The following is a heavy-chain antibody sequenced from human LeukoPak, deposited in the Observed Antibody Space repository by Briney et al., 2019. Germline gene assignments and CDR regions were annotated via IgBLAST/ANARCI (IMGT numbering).Heavy chain of an antibody. CDR1: RLTLLLVV. Sequence: PGGSLRLSRALSRLTLLLVVVTSVGQAPVKGLEWVSGISGSGRDTYYADSVKGRFTISIDNSKNTLYLQMNSLRAHDTAVYYCASFYKATRDDFPYVDVWGKGALVSVSS. CDR2: ISGSGRDT. CDR3: ASFYKATRDDFPYVDV. V-gene: IGHV3-23*01. D-gene: IGHD3/OR15-3a*01. J-gene: IGHJ4*02.